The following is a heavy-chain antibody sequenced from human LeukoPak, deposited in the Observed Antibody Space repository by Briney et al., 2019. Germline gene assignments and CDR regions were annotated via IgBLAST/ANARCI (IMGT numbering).Heavy chain of an antibody. J-gene: IGHJ4*02. Sequence: GASVKVSCKAFGYTFTKEAISWVRQAPGQGLERMGGIIPIFGTANYAQKFQGRVTITADKSTSTAYMELSSLRSEDTAVYYCATQSNGPDYWGQGTLVTVSS. CDR1: GYTFTKEA. CDR3: ATQSNGPDY. V-gene: IGHV1-69*06. D-gene: IGHD4-11*01. CDR2: IIPIFGTA.